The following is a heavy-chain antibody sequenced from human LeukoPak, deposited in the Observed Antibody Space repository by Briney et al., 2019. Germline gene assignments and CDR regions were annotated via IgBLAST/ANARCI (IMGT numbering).Heavy chain of an antibody. D-gene: IGHD2-2*02. Sequence: GGSLRLSCTASGFTFDDYAMHWVRQAPGKGLEWVSGISWNSVNIDCADSVKGRFTISRDNARNSLYLQMNSLRAEDRAVYYCARVSGYCSSTSCYIWYYYYYMDVWGKGTTVTVSS. J-gene: IGHJ6*03. V-gene: IGHV3-9*01. CDR2: ISWNSVNI. CDR1: GFTFDDYA. CDR3: ARVSGYCSSTSCYIWYYYYYMDV.